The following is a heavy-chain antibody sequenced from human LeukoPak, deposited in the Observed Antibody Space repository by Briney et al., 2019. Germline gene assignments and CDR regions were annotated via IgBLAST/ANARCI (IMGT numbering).Heavy chain of an antibody. Sequence: ASVKVSCKASGYTFTRYDINWLRQATGQGLEWLGWVNTKSGNTGSAQNFQGRVTITRDTSINTAYMELSSLRSEDTAIYYCARVDGSPDYWGQGTLVTVSS. CDR1: GYTFTRYD. V-gene: IGHV1-8*03. CDR3: ARVDGSPDY. J-gene: IGHJ4*02. CDR2: VNTKSGNT. D-gene: IGHD2-15*01.